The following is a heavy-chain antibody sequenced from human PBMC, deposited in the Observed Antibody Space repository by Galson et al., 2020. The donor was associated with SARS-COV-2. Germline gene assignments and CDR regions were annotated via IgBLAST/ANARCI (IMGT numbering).Heavy chain of an antibody. CDR3: AKHRGTLVRGGLFDY. Sequence: LSLTCAASGFTFSTYAMHWVRQAPGKGPEWVAFIYYDGSNTYYADSVKGRFTISRDNSMNTLYLQMNSLRDEDTAVYYCAKHRGTLVRGGLFDYWGQGTLVTVSS. J-gene: IGHJ4*02. D-gene: IGHD3-10*01. V-gene: IGHV3-30*02. CDR1: GFTFSTYA. CDR2: IYYDGSNT.